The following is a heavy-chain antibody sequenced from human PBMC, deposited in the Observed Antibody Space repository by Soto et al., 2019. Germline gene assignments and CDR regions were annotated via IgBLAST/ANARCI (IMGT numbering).Heavy chain of an antibody. D-gene: IGHD5-12*01. CDR3: ARARTRGYSGYDLGMDV. CDR2: IWYDGSNK. V-gene: IGHV3-33*01. Sequence: QVQLVESGGGVVQPGRSLRLSCAASGFTFSSYGMHWVRQAPGKGLEWVAVIWYDGSNKYYADSVKGRFTISRDNSENTLYLQMNSLRAEATAVYYCARARTRGYSGYDLGMDVWGQGTTVTVSS. J-gene: IGHJ6*02. CDR1: GFTFSSYG.